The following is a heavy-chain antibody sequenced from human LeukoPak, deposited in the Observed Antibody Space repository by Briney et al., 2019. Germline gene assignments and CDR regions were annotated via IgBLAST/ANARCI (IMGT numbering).Heavy chain of an antibody. CDR2: IGIDSGNT. CDR3: ARDHNYAFDN. D-gene: IGHD1-1*01. CDR1: GFPFIEYS. V-gene: IGHV3-48*01. Sequence: GGSLRLSCTASGFPFIEYSMNWVRQAPGKGLEWISYIGIDSGNTKYADSVRGRFTISADKAKNSLYLQMNSLRVEDTAVYYCARDHNYAFDNWGQGALVSVAS. J-gene: IGHJ4*02.